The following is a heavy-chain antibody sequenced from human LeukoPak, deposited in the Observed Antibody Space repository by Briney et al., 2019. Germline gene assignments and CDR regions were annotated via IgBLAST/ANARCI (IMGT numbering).Heavy chain of an antibody. J-gene: IGHJ6*01. D-gene: IGHD3-10*01. CDR1: GYSFTNYW. CDR2: IYPSDSDT. CDR3: ARLGLSGSGSGYYGMDV. Sequence: PGESLKISCKGFGYSFTNYWIGWVRQMPGKGLEWMGIIYPSDSDTRNSPSFQGQVTISADKSISTAYLQWSSLKASDTAMYYCARLGLSGSGSGYYGMDVWGQGTTVTVSS. V-gene: IGHV5-51*01.